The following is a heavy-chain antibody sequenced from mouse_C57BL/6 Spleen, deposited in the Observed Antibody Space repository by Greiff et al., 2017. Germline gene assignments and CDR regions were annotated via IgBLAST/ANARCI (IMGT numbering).Heavy chain of an antibody. CDR1: GYTFTSSW. J-gene: IGHJ3*01. V-gene: IGHV1-7*01. CDR2: INPSSGYT. Sequence: QVQLQQSGAELAKPGASVTLSCKASGYTFTSSWMHWVKQRPGQGLEWIGYINPSSGYTKYNQKFKDKATLTADKSSSTAYMQLSSLTYEDSAVYYCARSMPAQAFADWGQGTLVTVSA. D-gene: IGHD3-2*02. CDR3: ARSMPAQAFAD.